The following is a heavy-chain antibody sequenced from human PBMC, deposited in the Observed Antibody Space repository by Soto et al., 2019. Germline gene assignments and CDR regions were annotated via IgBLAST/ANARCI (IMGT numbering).Heavy chain of an antibody. Sequence: QVQLVQSGAEVKKPGSSVKVSCKSSGGTFSSHSINWVRQAPGQGLEWMGGIIPIFGPANFAKKFQGRVTINADESTTTAYMELSSLTSEDTAVYYCATGSFTSTGGRIGYHYNAMDVWGQGTTVTVSS. CDR1: GGTFSSHS. J-gene: IGHJ6*02. CDR3: ATGSFTSTGGRIGYHYNAMDV. V-gene: IGHV1-69*01. CDR2: IIPIFGPA. D-gene: IGHD1-1*01.